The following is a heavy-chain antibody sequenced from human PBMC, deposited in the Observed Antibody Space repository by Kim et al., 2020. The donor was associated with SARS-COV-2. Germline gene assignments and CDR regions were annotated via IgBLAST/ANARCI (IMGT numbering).Heavy chain of an antibody. V-gene: IGHV1-3*01. CDR2: INAGNGDT. Sequence: ASVKVSCKASGYIFTSYAMHWVRQAPGQRLEWMGWINAGNGDTKYSQKFQGRVTITRDTSASTAYMELSSLTSEDTAVYYCARRYCSRTSCQYYPDYWGQGTLVTVSS. J-gene: IGHJ4*02. D-gene: IGHD2-2*01. CDR1: GYIFTSYA. CDR3: ARRYCSRTSCQYYPDY.